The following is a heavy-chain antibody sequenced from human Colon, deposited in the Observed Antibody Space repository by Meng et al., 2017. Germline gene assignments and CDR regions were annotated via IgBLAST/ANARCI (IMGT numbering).Heavy chain of an antibody. Sequence: QVQLQSPGPGLVNPSQTLSPTCAISGDSVSSNSAAWSWIRQSPSRGLEWLGRTYYRSKYYNDYALSVKSRITINPDTSKNQFSLQLNSVTPEDTAIYYCARDWGDVRGGFDFWGQGTLVTVSS. D-gene: IGHD3-10*02. J-gene: IGHJ4*02. CDR2: TYYRSKYYN. CDR3: ARDWGDVRGGFDF. CDR1: GDSVSSNSAA. V-gene: IGHV6-1*01.